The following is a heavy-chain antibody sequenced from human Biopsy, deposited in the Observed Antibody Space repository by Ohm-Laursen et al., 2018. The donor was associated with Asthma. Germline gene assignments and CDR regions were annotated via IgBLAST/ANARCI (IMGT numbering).Heavy chain of an antibody. Sequence: SDTLSLTCTVYGGYLTGHYWNWIRQPPGKGLEWIGEIDQSGYTNYNPSLKSRVTISADTSKNQFHLNLSSVTAADTAVYFCAWAAITGIRGWFDPWGQGTQVTVSS. CDR2: IDQSGYT. J-gene: IGHJ5*02. CDR3: AWAAITGIRGWFDP. CDR1: GGYLTGHY. D-gene: IGHD1-20*01. V-gene: IGHV4-34*01.